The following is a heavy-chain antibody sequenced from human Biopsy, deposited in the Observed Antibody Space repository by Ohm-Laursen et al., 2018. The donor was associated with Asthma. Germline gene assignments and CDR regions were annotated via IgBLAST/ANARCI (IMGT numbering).Heavy chain of an antibody. D-gene: IGHD3-3*01. Sequence: SLRLSCAAPGFTFSSYGMHWVRQAPGKGLEWVAVISYDGSNKYYADSVKGRFTISRDNSKNTLYLQMNSLRAEDTAVYYCASQSSGPDFWSGYYYFDYWDQGTLVTVSS. CDR1: GFTFSSYG. V-gene: IGHV3-30*03. CDR2: ISYDGSNK. CDR3: ASQSSGPDFWSGYYYFDY. J-gene: IGHJ4*02.